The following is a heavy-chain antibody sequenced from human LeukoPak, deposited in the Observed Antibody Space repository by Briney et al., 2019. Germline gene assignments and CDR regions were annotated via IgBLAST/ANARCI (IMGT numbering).Heavy chain of an antibody. CDR2: TYYRSKWYN. CDR3: AREATYSSSWYDYYYGTDV. J-gene: IGHJ6*02. V-gene: IGHV6-1*01. Sequence: SQTLSLTCAISGDSVSSNSAAWNWIRQSPSRGLEWLGRTYYRSKWYNDYAVSVKSRITINPDTSKNQFSLQLNSVTPEDTAVYYCAREATYSSSWYDYYYGTDVWGQGTTVTVSS. CDR1: GDSVSSNSAA. D-gene: IGHD6-13*01.